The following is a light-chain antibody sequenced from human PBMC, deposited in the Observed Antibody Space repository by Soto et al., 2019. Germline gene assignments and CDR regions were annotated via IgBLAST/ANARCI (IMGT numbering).Light chain of an antibody. Sequence: EIVLTQSPATLSLSPGERATLSCRASQSVSSYLAWYQQKPGQAPRLLIYDASNRATGIPARFSGSGSGTDFHLTISSLEPEDFAVYYCQQRSNWYTFGQGTKLEIK. CDR2: DAS. CDR1: QSVSSY. J-gene: IGKJ2*01. CDR3: QQRSNWYT. V-gene: IGKV3-11*01.